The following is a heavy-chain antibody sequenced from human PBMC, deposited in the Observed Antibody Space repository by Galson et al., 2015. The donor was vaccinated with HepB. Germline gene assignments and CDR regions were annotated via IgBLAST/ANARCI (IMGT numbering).Heavy chain of an antibody. J-gene: IGHJ6*02. D-gene: IGHD6-19*01. CDR3: ARDFGKWSIAVAGRTPGDGMDV. CDR1: GGSISSSSYY. V-gene: IGHV4-39*02. Sequence: LSLTCTVSGGSISSSSYYWGWIRQPPGKGLEWIGSIYYSGSTYYNPSLKSRVTISVDTSKNQFSLKLSSVTAADTAVYYCARDFGKWSIAVAGRTPGDGMDVWGQGTTVTVSS. CDR2: IYYSGST.